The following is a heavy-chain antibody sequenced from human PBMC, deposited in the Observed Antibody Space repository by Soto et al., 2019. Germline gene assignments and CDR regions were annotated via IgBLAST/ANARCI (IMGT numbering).Heavy chain of an antibody. J-gene: IGHJ6*02. D-gene: IGHD3-22*01. CDR1: GFSISSGFYY. V-gene: IGHV4-31*03. CDR2: IYYSGST. Sequence: SDTLSLTCTFSGFSISSGFYYWSWIRQHPGKGLEWIGYIYYSGSTYYNPSLKSRVTISVDTSKNQFSLKLSSVTAADTAVYYCARDRGPGSGYSYYYYGMDVWGQGTTVNVSS. CDR3: ARDRGPGSGYSYYYYGMDV.